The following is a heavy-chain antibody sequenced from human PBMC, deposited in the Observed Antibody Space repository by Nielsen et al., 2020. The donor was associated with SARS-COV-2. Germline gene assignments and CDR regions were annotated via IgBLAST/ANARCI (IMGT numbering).Heavy chain of an antibody. D-gene: IGHD3-22*01. CDR3: ARDSPASYDSSGYYYYYYYGMDV. J-gene: IGHJ6*02. Sequence: GGSLRLSCAASGFTFSDYYMSWIRQAPGKGLEWVSYISSSSSYTNYADSVKGRFTISRDNAKNSLYLQMNSLRAEDTAVYYCARDSPASYDSSGYYYYYYYGMDVWGQGTTVTVSS. CDR2: ISSSSSYT. CDR1: GFTFSDYY. V-gene: IGHV3-11*05.